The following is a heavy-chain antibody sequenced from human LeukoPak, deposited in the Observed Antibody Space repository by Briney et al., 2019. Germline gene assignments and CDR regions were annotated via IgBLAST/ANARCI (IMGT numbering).Heavy chain of an antibody. V-gene: IGHV3-48*02. J-gene: IGHJ4*02. CDR3: ARVAAEIRLDY. Sequence: GGSLRLSCAASGFTFSSYSMNWVRQAPGKGLEWVSYISSSSTIYYADSVKGRFTISRDNAKNSLYLQMNSLRDEDTAVYYCARVAAEIRLDYWGQGTLVTVSS. CDR2: ISSSSTI. CDR1: GFTFSSYS. D-gene: IGHD6-13*01.